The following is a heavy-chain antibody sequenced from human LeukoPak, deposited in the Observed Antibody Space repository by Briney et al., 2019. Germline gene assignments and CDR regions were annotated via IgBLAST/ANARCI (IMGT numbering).Heavy chain of an antibody. Sequence: GGSLRLSCAASGFTLSSYSMNWVRQAPGKGLEWVPSISSSSSYIYYADSVKGRFTISRDNAMNSLYLQMNSLRAEDTAVYYCARDGYQLPNYYYYCMDVWGKGTTVTVSS. J-gene: IGHJ6*03. D-gene: IGHD2-2*01. CDR3: ARDGYQLPNYYYYCMDV. CDR2: ISSSSSYI. CDR1: GFTLSSYS. V-gene: IGHV3-21*01.